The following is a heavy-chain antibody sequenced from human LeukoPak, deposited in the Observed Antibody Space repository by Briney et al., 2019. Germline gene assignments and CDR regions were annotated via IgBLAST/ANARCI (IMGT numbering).Heavy chain of an antibody. CDR3: AKVAAGAGSGEGNWFDP. J-gene: IGHJ5*02. D-gene: IGHD6-13*01. CDR2: IRYDGSNK. V-gene: IGHV3-30*02. Sequence: GGSLRLSCAASGFTFSAYGMHWVRQAPGKGLEWVAFIRYDGSNKYYADSVKGRFTISRDNSKNTLYLQMNSLRAEDTAVYYCAKVAAGAGSGEGNWFDPWGQGTLVTVSS. CDR1: GFTFSAYG.